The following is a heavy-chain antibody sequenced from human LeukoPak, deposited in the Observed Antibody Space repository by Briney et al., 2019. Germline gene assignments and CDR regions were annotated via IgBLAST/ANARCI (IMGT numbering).Heavy chain of an antibody. V-gene: IGHV1-24*01. J-gene: IGHJ4*02. CDR3: ATDPLYYYDSSGYY. D-gene: IGHD3-22*01. CDR2: FDPEDGET. CDR1: GYPLTELS. Sequence: ASVKVSCKVTGYPLTELSMHWVRQAPGKGLEWMGGFDPEDGETIYAQKFQGRVTMTEDTSTDTAYMELSSLRSEDTAVYYCATDPLYYYDSSGYYWGQGTLVTVSS.